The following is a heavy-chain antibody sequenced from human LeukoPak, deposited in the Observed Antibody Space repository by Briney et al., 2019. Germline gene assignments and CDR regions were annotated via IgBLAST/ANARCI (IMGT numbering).Heavy chain of an antibody. V-gene: IGHV4-39*07. CDR1: GGSISSSSYY. Sequence: SETLSLTCTVSGGSISSSSYYWGWIRQPPGKGLEWIGSIYYSGSTYYNPSLKSRVTISVDTSKNQFSLKLSSVTAADTAVYYCARVLSEEYCSGGSCYPPYYYYYYYMDVWGKGTTVTISS. CDR3: ARVLSEEYCSGGSCYPPYYYYYYYMDV. J-gene: IGHJ6*03. CDR2: IYYSGST. D-gene: IGHD2-15*01.